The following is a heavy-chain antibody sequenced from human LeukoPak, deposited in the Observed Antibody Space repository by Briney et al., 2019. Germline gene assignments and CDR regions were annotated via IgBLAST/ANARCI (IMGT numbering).Heavy chain of an antibody. J-gene: IGHJ6*02. D-gene: IGHD2-2*01. CDR3: AASLGYCSSTSCEEAYYYYYYGMDV. Sequence: SETLSLTCAVSGGSISSSNWWSWVRQPPGKGLEWIGEIYHSGSTNYNPSLKSRVTISVDKSKNQFSLKLSSVTAADTAVYYRAASLGYCSSTSCEEAYYYYYYGMDVWGQGTTVTVSS. CDR1: GGSISSSNW. V-gene: IGHV4-4*02. CDR2: IYHSGST.